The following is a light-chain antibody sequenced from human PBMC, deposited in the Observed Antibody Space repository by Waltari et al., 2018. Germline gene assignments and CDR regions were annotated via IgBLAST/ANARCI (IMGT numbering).Light chain of an antibody. J-gene: IGKJ1*01. V-gene: IGKV1-8*01. Sequence: AIRITQSPSSLSASTGDRVTLTCRASQGISTYLAWHQQKPGKAPKLLIYAASTLQSGVPSRFSGSGSGTDFTLTISCLQSEDFATYYCQQYYSYPRTFGQGTKVEI. CDR3: QQYYSYPRT. CDR1: QGISTY. CDR2: AAS.